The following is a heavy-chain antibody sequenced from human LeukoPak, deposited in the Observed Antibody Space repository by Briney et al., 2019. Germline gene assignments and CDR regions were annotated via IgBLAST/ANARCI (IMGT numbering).Heavy chain of an antibody. CDR1: GFTFSSYA. J-gene: IGHJ4*02. V-gene: IGHV3-48*03. CDR2: ISSDGGNI. CDR3: ATSRVFDY. Sequence: GRSLRLSCAASGFTFSSYAMHWVRQAPGKGLEWLSFISSDGGNIYYTDSVKGRFTISRDNAKKTLYLDMNSLRVDDTAIYYCATSRVFDYWGQGILVTVSS.